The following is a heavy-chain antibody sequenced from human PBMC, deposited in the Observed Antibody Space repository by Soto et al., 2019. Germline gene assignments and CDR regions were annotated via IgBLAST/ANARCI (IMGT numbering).Heavy chain of an antibody. CDR1: GFTFINTG. Sequence: EVQVLQSGGGLVPPGGSLRLSCAGSGFTFINTGMSWVRQAPGQGLEWVSAITGNGDTTDYANSVKGRVTITRDNSKSTLYLQMNSLRAQDTAVYYCAMIDGYFGYWGQGTLVTVSS. CDR2: ITGNGDTT. V-gene: IGHV3-23*01. D-gene: IGHD3-22*01. J-gene: IGHJ4*02. CDR3: AMIDGYFGY.